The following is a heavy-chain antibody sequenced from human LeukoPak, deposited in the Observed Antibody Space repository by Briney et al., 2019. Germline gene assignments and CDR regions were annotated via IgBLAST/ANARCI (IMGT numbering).Heavy chain of an antibody. CDR1: GFTFSSYA. CDR2: ISSNGGIT. J-gene: IGHJ4*02. CDR3: ARGLLYYYDSSGTPDS. V-gene: IGHV3-64*01. D-gene: IGHD3-22*01. Sequence: GGSLRLSCAASGFTFSSYAMHWVRQAPGKGLECVSAISSNGGITYYANSVKGRFTISRDNSKNTLYLQMGSLRAEDMAVYYCARGLLYYYDSSGTPDSWGQGTLVTVSS.